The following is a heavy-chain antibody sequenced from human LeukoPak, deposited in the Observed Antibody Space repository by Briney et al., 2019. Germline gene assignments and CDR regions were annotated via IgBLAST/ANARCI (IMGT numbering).Heavy chain of an antibody. CDR3: AKDIAALPYYYNYYGMDV. V-gene: IGHV3-23*01. CDR2: ISGSGGST. D-gene: IGHD6-13*01. J-gene: IGHJ6*02. CDR1: GFTFSSYA. Sequence: SGASLRLSCAASGFTFSSYAMSWVRQAPGKGLEWVSAISGSGGSTYYADSVKGRFTISRDNSKNTLYLQMNSLRAEDTAVYYCAKDIAALPYYYNYYGMDVWGQGTTVTVSS.